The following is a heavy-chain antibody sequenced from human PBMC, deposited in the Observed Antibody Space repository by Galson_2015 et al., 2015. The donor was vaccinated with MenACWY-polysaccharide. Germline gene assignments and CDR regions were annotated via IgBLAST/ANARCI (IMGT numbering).Heavy chain of an antibody. Sequence: SLRLSCAASGFTFSSYRMHWVRQAPGKRLEWVSSIRSSSTYIYYADSVKGRFTISRDNAKNSLFLQMSSLRAEDTAVYYCARDWDCSSASCRPHFDYWGPGTLVTVSS. CDR3: ARDWDCSSASCRPHFDY. V-gene: IGHV3-21*01. J-gene: IGHJ4*02. CDR2: IRSSSTYI. CDR1: GFTFSSYR. D-gene: IGHD2-2*01.